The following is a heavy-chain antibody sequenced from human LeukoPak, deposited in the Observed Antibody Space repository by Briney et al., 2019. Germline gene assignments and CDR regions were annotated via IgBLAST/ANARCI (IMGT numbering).Heavy chain of an antibody. CDR2: ISSSSSST. Sequence: GGSLRLSCATSEFTFSVFSMNWVRQAPGKGLEWVSSISSSSSSTDYADSVKGRFTISRDNAKDSLYLQMDSLRAEDTAVYYCARDGSTSWPVVYWGQGTLVTVSS. D-gene: IGHD6-13*01. CDR3: ARDGSTSWPVVY. CDR1: EFTFSVFS. J-gene: IGHJ4*02. V-gene: IGHV3-21*01.